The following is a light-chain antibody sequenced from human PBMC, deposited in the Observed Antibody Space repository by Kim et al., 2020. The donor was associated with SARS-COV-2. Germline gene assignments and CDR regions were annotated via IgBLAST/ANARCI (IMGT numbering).Light chain of an antibody. V-gene: IGKV3-15*01. CDR3: HQYDNWPRT. CDR1: QSVSSN. J-gene: IGKJ1*01. Sequence: EKVMTQSPATLSVSPGERVTLSCRASQSVSSNLAWYQQKPGQAPRLLIYGASTRATGIPARFSGSGSGTEFTLTISSLQSEDFAVYYCHQYDNWPRTFGQGTKVDIK. CDR2: GAS.